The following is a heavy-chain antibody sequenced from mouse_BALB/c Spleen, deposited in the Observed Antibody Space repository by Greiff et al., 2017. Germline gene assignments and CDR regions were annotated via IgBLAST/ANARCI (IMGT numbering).Heavy chain of an antibody. CDR2: IYYSGTI. J-gene: IGHJ3*01. CDR3: ARDKLWYPFAY. D-gene: IGHD2-1*01. V-gene: IGHV3-5*02. CDR1: GISITTGNYR. Sequence: EVKLVESGPGLVKPSQTVSLTCTVTGISITTGNYRWSWIRQFPGNKLEWIGYIYYSGTITYNPSLTSRTTITRDTSKNQFFLEMNSLTAEDTATYCCARDKLWYPFAYWGQGTLVTVSA.